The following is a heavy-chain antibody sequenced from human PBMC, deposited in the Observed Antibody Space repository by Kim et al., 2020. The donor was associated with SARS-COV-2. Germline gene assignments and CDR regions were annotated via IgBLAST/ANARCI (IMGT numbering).Heavy chain of an antibody. D-gene: IGHD6-25*01. CDR3: ARESRSDPASSAGY. Sequence: GGSLRLSCVASGFSFSDYYMSWIRQAPGKGLEWVAFINHSGTPMYYADSVKGRFTISRDNANSSLFLQMNSLRADDTAIYYCARESRSDPASSAGYWGQGTLVTVSS. CDR2: INHSGTPM. V-gene: IGHV3-11*01. CDR1: GFSFSDYY. J-gene: IGHJ4*02.